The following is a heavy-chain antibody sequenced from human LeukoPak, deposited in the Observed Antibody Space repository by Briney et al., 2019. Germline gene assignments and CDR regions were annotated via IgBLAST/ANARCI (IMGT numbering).Heavy chain of an antibody. CDR1: GGTFSSHA. CDR2: IIPISGTA. D-gene: IGHD2-2*01. CDR3: ERGLQYQLLKALGYYYMDV. Sequence: SVKVSCKASGGTFSSHAIAWVRQAPGQGPEWMGGIIPISGTANYAQKFQVRVTVTTDESTSTAYMELSRLTSDDTAVSYCERGLQYQLLKALGYYYMDVWGEGTTVTVSS. J-gene: IGHJ6*03. V-gene: IGHV1-69*05.